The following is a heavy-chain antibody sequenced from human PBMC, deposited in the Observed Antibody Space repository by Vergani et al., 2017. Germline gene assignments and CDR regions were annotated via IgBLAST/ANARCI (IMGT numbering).Heavy chain of an antibody. V-gene: IGHV5-51*01. J-gene: IGHJ5*02. D-gene: IGHD1-26*01. CDR1: GYIFNSYW. Sequence: EVQLVQSGAEVKKPGASLKISCKGSGYIFNSYWIGWVRQMPGKGLEWMGIIYPGDSDTRYSPSFQGQVTISADKATSTTYLQWGSLKASDTAMYCCARQWDLGGPNWFDPWGQGTLVTVSS. CDR2: IYPGDSDT. CDR3: ARQWDLGGPNWFDP.